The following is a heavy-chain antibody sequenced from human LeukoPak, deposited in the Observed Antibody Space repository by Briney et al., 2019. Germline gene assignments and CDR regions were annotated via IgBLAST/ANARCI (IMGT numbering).Heavy chain of an antibody. D-gene: IGHD5-12*01. J-gene: IGHJ5*02. Sequence: SETLSLTCAVYGGSFSGHYWSWIRQPPGKGLEWIGEINHSGSTNYNPSLKSRVTISVDTSKNQFSLKLSSVTAEDTAMYYCARDAGNSGYGCDLWGQGTLVTVSS. V-gene: IGHV4-34*01. CDR3: ARDAGNSGYGCDL. CDR2: INHSGST. CDR1: GGSFSGHY.